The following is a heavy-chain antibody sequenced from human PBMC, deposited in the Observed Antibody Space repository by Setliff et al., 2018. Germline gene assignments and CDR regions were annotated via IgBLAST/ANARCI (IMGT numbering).Heavy chain of an antibody. D-gene: IGHD3-16*01. Sequence: SVKVSCKSSGGTFSSSGITWVRQAPGQGLQWLGRFIPILGATNYAQNFQGGVTITADESTSTGYMELRSLRSDDTAVYYCARELRSPYWHLDSWGQGTLVTVSS. J-gene: IGHJ5*01. CDR2: FIPILGAT. CDR1: GGTFSSSG. V-gene: IGHV1-69*13. CDR3: ARELRSPYWHLDS.